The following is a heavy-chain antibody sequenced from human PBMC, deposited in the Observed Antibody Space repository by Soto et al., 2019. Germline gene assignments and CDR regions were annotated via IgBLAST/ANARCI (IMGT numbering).Heavy chain of an antibody. CDR1: GFTFSSYA. CDR2: VSIGGST. D-gene: IGHD2-8*02. V-gene: IGHV3-23*01. J-gene: IGHJ4*02. CDR3: AKRPGAGGHFDY. Sequence: GGSLRLACAASGFTFSSYAMGWVRQGPGKGLEWVAVVSIGGSTHYADSVRGRFTISRDNSKNTLSLQMNSLTAEDTAVYFCAKRPGAGGHFDYWGQGALVTVSS.